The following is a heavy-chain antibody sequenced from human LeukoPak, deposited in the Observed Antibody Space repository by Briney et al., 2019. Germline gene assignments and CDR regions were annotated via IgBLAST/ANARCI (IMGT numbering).Heavy chain of an antibody. V-gene: IGHV1-69*05. CDR1: GGTFSSYA. CDR3: ARGDLRGSIPERTGWLHP. J-gene: IGHJ5*02. D-gene: IGHD3-16*01. Sequence: ASVKVSCKASGGTFSSYAISWVRQAPGQGREWMGGIIPIFGTANYAQKFQGRVTITTDESTSTAYMELSSLRSEDTAVDLCARGDLRGSIPERTGWLHPWGRGNLVTVSS. CDR2: IIPIFGTA.